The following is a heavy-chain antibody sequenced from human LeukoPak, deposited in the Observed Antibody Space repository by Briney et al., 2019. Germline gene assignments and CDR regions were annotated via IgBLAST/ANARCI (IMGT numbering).Heavy chain of an antibody. J-gene: IGHJ5*02. CDR1: GFTVSSNY. D-gene: IGHD3-10*01. CDR3: ARDRDANWFDP. V-gene: IGHV3-53*01. Sequence: GGSLRLSCAASGFTVSSNYMNWVRQAPAKGLEWVSVIYSGGSTYYADSVKGRFTISRDNSKNTLYLQMNSLRAEDTAVYYCARDRDANWFDPWGQGTLVTVSS. CDR2: IYSGGST.